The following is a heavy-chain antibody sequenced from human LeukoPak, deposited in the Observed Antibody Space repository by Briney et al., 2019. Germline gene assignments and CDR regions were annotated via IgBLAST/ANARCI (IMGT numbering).Heavy chain of an antibody. Sequence: GGSLRLSCAASGFTVGTNSMSWVRQSPGKELEWVSVIYSGGSTYYADSVNGRFTISRDNSRNTLFLQMNSLRAEDTALYYCASAREYCGSAECYEYFQHWGQGTLVTVSS. CDR2: IYSGGST. CDR3: ASAREYCGSAECYEYFQH. CDR1: GFTVGTNS. J-gene: IGHJ1*01. V-gene: IGHV3-53*01. D-gene: IGHD2-21*01.